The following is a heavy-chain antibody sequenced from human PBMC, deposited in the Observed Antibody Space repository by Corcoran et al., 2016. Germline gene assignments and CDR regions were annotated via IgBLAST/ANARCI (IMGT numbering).Heavy chain of an antibody. CDR2: IDWDDDK. CDR3: ARQLELGAPLDY. Sequence: VTLRESGPALVKPTQTLTLTCTFSGFSLSTSGMCVSWIRQPPGKALEWLALIDWDDDKYYSTSLKTRLTISKDTSKNQVVLTITNMDPVDTATYYCARQLELGAPLDYWGQGTRVTVSS. V-gene: IGHV2-70*01. J-gene: IGHJ4*02. CDR1: GFSLSTSGMC. D-gene: IGHD1-1*01.